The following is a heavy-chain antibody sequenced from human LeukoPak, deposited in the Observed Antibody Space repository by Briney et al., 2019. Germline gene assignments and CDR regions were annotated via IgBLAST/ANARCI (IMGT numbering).Heavy chain of an antibody. J-gene: IGHJ6*03. CDR1: GYTFTSYG. Sequence: GASVKVSCKASGYTFTSYGISWVRQAPGQGLEWMGWISAYNGNTNYAQKLQGRVTMTTDTSTSTAYMELRSLRSDDTAVYYCARVVVVVPAARFIYYYYYMDVWGKGTTVTVSS. V-gene: IGHV1-18*01. CDR3: ARVVVVVPAARFIYYYYYMDV. CDR2: ISAYNGNT. D-gene: IGHD2-2*01.